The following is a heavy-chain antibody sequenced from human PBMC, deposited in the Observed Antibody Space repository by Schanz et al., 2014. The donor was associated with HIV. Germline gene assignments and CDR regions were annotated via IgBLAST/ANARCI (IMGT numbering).Heavy chain of an antibody. CDR1: GSSVTYFY. Sequence: QVQLQQWGAGLLKPSETLSLTCAVYGSSVTYFYWTWIRQPPGKGLEWIGDISTTGTTNYNPSIRIRFTISIATSKNQFSLKLNSVTAADTALYYCASALIIATGELFESWGQGTLVTVSS. J-gene: IGHJ4*02. CDR3: ASALIIATGELFES. D-gene: IGHD4-17*01. CDR2: ISTTGTT. V-gene: IGHV4-34*02.